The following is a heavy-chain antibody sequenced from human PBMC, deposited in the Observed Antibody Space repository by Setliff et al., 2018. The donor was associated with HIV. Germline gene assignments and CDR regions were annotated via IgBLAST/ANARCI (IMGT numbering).Heavy chain of an antibody. D-gene: IGHD3-3*01. CDR3: ARGRTIGVPDVFFDP. CDR1: GGSMSSGSYS. V-gene: IGHV4-61*09. CDR2: VYVGDTV. J-gene: IGHJ5*02. Sequence: PSETLSLTCTVSGGSMSSGSYSWTWLRQPAGKEPEWIGHVYVGDTVNYNPSLASRLTISIVPSKNQFSLDLRSVTAADTAKYYCARGRTIGVPDVFFDPWGQGTPVTV.